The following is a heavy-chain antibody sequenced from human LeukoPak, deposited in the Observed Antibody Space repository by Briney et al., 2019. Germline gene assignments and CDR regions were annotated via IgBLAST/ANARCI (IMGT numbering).Heavy chain of an antibody. CDR3: AKDRDGYSGYDAPFDY. D-gene: IGHD5-12*01. Sequence: GRSLRLSCAASGFTFSSYGMHWVRQAPGKGLEWVSAISGSGGSTYYADPVKGRFTISRDNSKNTLYLQMNSLRAEDTAVYYCAKDRDGYSGYDAPFDYWGQGTLVTVSS. J-gene: IGHJ4*02. CDR2: ISGSGGST. CDR1: GFTFSSYG. V-gene: IGHV3-23*01.